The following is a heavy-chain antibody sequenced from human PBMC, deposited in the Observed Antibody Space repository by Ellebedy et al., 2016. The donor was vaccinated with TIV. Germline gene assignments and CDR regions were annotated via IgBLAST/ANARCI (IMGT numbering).Heavy chain of an antibody. CDR1: GFMFSSYA. CDR3: AKDYSGLRGLDV. CDR2: ISYDGSNK. Sequence: PGGSLRLSCAASGFMFSSYAMHWVRQAPGKGLEWVAVISYDGSNKYYADSVKGRFTISRDNSKNTLYLQMNSLRAEDTAVYYCAKDYSGLRGLDVWGQGTTVTVSS. V-gene: IGHV3-30-3*01. D-gene: IGHD5-12*01. J-gene: IGHJ6*02.